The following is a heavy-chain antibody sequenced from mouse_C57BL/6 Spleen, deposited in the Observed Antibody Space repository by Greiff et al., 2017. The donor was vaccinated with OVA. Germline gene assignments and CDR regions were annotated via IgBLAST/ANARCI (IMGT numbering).Heavy chain of an antibody. V-gene: IGHV5-9*01. J-gene: IGHJ2*01. D-gene: IGHD2-14*01. CDR2: ISGGGGNT. CDR1: GFTFSSYT. CDR3: ARHGGTGYFDY. Sequence: EVKLMESGGGLVKPGGSLKLSCAASGFTFSSYTMSWVRQTPEKRLEWVASISGGGGNTYYPDSVKGRFTISRDNAKNTLYLQMSSLRSEDTALYYCARHGGTGYFDYWGQGTTLTVSS.